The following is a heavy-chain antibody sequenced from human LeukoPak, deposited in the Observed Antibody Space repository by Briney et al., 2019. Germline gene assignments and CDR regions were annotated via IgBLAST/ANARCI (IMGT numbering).Heavy chain of an antibody. CDR3: ARHYYDGNAYYYRNPVPNLDN. Sequence: KTSETLSLTCTVSGGSFSSYYWSWIRQPPGKGLEWIGYINYSGSTNYNPSLKSRVTISEDTSKNQFSLKLTSVTAADTAVYYWARHYYDGNAYYYRNPVPNLDNWGQGTLVTVSS. J-gene: IGHJ4*02. D-gene: IGHD3-22*01. CDR1: GGSFSSYY. CDR2: INYSGST. V-gene: IGHV4-59*01.